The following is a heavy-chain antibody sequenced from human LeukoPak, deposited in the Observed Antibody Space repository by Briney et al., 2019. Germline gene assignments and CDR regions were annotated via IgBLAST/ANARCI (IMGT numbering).Heavy chain of an antibody. CDR2: IYYSGST. CDR3: ASTNSNPGNAFDI. Sequence: KASETLSLTCTVSGGSISSGGYYWSWIRQHPGKGLEWIGYIYYSGSTYYNPSLKSRVTISVDTSKNQFSLKLSSVTAADTAVYYCASTNSNPGNAFDIWGQGTMVTVSS. CDR1: GGSISSGGYY. D-gene: IGHD6-13*01. J-gene: IGHJ3*02. V-gene: IGHV4-31*03.